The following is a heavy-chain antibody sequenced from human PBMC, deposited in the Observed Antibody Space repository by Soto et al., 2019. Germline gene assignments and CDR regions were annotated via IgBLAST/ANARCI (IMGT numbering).Heavy chain of an antibody. J-gene: IGHJ4*02. Sequence: QGQLVQSGAEVQKPGASVKVSCKTSGSYDINWVRQAPVQGLEGMGWMIIKNGWTGNAQKFQGRVTMTGEISTSTAYMELSDLTSEDTAGYYCATYQKATGFTYWGQGTLVSVSS. D-gene: IGHD2-2*01. CDR3: ATYQKATGFTY. V-gene: IGHV1-8*01. CDR2: MIIKNGWT. CDR1: GSYD.